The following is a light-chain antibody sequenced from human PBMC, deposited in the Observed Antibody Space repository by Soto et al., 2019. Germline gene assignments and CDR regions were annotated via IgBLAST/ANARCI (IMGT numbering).Light chain of an antibody. CDR2: GAS. V-gene: IGKV3-20*01. J-gene: IGKJ3*01. CDR1: QSVSGSY. CDR3: QQYATFPFT. Sequence: IVLTQSPVTLSLSPGEGATLSCRASQSVSGSYLAWYQQKPGQAPRLLIYGASSRATGIPDRFSGSGSGTDFTLSISRLAPDDFAVYYCQQYATFPFTFGPGTKVDIK.